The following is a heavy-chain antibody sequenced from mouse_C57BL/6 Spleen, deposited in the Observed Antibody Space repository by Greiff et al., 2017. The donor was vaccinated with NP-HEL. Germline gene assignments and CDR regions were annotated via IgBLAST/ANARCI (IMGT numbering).Heavy chain of an antibody. Sequence: QVQLQQPGAELVMPGASVKLSCKASGYTFTSYWMHWVKQRPGQGLEWIGEIDPSDSYTNYNQKFKGKSTLTVDKSSSTAYMQLSSLTSKDSAVYYCARVWVYGYYFDYWGQGTTLTVSS. V-gene: IGHV1-69*01. J-gene: IGHJ2*01. CDR3: ARVWVYGYYFDY. CDR1: GYTFTSYW. D-gene: IGHD1-1*01. CDR2: IDPSDSYT.